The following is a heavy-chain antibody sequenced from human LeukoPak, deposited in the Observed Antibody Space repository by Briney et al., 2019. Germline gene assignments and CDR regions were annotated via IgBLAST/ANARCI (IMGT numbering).Heavy chain of an antibody. J-gene: IGHJ3*02. CDR2: IYPGDSDT. D-gene: IGHD5-12*01. Sequence: GESLKIACKGSGYSFTSYWIAWVRQMPGKGLEWMGIIYPGDSDTRYSPSFRGQVTISADKSISTAYLQWSSLKASDTAMYYCARRADIVATGSAFDIWGQGTMVTVSS. CDR3: ARRADIVATGSAFDI. CDR1: GYSFTSYW. V-gene: IGHV5-51*01.